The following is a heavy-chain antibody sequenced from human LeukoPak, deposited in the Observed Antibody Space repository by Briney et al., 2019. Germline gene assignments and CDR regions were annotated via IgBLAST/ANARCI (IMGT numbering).Heavy chain of an antibody. CDR2: ISGSGGST. Sequence: GRSLRLSCAASGFTFSSYAMSWVRQAPGKGLEWVSAISGSGGSTYYADSVKGRFTISRDNSKNTLYLQMNSLRAEDTAVYYCARSVRGPTTVTTRYYYYYYGMDVWGQGTTVTVSS. D-gene: IGHD4-11*01. CDR1: GFTFSSYA. CDR3: ARSVRGPTTVTTRYYYYYYGMDV. J-gene: IGHJ6*02. V-gene: IGHV3-23*01.